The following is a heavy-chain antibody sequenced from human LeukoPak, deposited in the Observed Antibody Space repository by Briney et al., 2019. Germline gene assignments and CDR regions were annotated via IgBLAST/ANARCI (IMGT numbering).Heavy chain of an antibody. J-gene: IGHJ5*02. Sequence: GGSLRLSCAASGFTSSSYSMNWVRQAPGKGLEWVSSISSSSSYIYYADSVKGRFTISRDNAKNSLYVQMNSLRAEDTALYYCAREGGSGWYSGWFDPWGQGTQVTVSS. CDR2: ISSSSSYI. CDR3: AREGGSGWYSGWFDP. CDR1: GFTSSSYS. V-gene: IGHV3-21*01. D-gene: IGHD6-19*01.